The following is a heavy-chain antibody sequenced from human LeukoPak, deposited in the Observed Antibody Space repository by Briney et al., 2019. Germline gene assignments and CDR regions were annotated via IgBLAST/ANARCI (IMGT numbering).Heavy chain of an antibody. J-gene: IGHJ5*02. CDR1: GFTFSITY. D-gene: IGHD6-19*01. Sequence: GGSLRLSCTASGFTFSITYMAWVRQAPGKGLEWVSVIYGGGDAYYADSVKGRFIIARDNSKKTLSLQMNNLRVDDTAVFYCARVQFQWFDPWGPGTLVAVSS. CDR3: ARVQFQWFDP. V-gene: IGHV3-66*01. CDR2: IYGGGDA.